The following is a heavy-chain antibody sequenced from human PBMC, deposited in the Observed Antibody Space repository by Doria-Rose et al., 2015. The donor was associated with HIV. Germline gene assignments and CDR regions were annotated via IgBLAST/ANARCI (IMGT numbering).Heavy chain of an antibody. J-gene: IGHJ4*02. Sequence: QVTLKEYGPVLVKPTETLTLTCTVSGVSLSSPGMGVSWIRQTPGKALEWLANIISADERSYKTSLKSRLTISRGTSKSQVVLTMTDMDPVDTATYYCARIRSSRWYHKYYFDFWGQGTLVIVSA. CDR2: IISADER. V-gene: IGHV2-26*01. CDR3: ARIRSSRWYHKYYFDF. CDR1: GVSLSSPGMG. D-gene: IGHD6-13*01.